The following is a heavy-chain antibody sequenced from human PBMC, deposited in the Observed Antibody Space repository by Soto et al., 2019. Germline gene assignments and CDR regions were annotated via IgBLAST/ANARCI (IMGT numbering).Heavy chain of an antibody. Sequence: LSLTCTVSGGSVSSGSYYWNWIRQPPGKGLEWIGYIYYSGSTNYNPSLKSRVTILVDTSKNQFSLKLSSVTAADTAVYYCVRHAQWIIRAYWGQGSLVTVS. V-gene: IGHV4-61*01. J-gene: IGHJ4*02. CDR1: GGSVSSGSYY. CDR3: VRHAQWIIRAY. D-gene: IGHD5-12*01. CDR2: IYYSGST.